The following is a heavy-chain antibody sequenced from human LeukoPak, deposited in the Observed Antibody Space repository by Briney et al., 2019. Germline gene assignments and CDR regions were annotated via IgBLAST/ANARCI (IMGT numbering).Heavy chain of an antibody. Sequence: GESLKISCQGSGYSFTSYWIAWVREMPGKGLECLGIICPGDSDTRYSPSFQGQVIISADKSISTAYLQWSSLKASDTAMYYCARRTARASSSSGMDVWGQGTTVTVSS. CDR1: GYSFTSYW. CDR3: ARRTARASSSSGMDV. CDR2: ICPGDSDT. D-gene: IGHD6-6*01. V-gene: IGHV5-51*01. J-gene: IGHJ6*02.